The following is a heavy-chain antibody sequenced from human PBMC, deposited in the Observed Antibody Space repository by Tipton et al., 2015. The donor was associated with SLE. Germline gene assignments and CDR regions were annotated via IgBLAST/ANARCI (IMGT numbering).Heavy chain of an antibody. D-gene: IGHD1-14*01. V-gene: IGHV4-61*02. J-gene: IGHJ4*02. CDR1: GASISSGSYF. CDR2: IHTSGNT. Sequence: TLSLTCTVSGASISSGSYFWGWIRQSAGEGLEWLGRIHTSGNTHYNPSLSSRLTISVDTSRNQFSLRLTSVTAADTAVYYCARNPGYWGRGTLVTVS. CDR3: ARNPGY.